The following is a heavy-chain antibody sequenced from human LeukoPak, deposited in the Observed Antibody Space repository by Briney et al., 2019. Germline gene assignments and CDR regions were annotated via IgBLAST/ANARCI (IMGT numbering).Heavy chain of an antibody. CDR3: ARWTGTTLDY. V-gene: IGHV3-23*01. Sequence: PGGSLRLSCAASGFTFSSYAMNWVRQAPGKGLEWVSTISGGGGATYYADSVKGRFTISRDNSKNTLYLQMNSLRAEDTALYYCARWTGTTLDYWGQGTLVTVSS. CDR1: GFTFSSYA. J-gene: IGHJ4*02. CDR2: ISGGGGAT. D-gene: IGHD1-7*01.